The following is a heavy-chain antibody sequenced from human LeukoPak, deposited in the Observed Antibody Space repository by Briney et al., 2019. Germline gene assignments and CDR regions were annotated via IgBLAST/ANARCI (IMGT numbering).Heavy chain of an antibody. J-gene: IGHJ4*02. CDR2: INPNSGGT. V-gene: IGHV1-2*06. Sequence: ASVKVSCKASGYTFTGYYMHWVRQAPGQGLEWMGQINPNSGGTNYAQKFQGRVTMTRDTSISTAYMELSRLRSDDTAVYYCARGQTHYYDSSGYRVDYWGQGTLVTVSS. D-gene: IGHD3-22*01. CDR3: ARGQTHYYDSSGYRVDY. CDR1: GYTFTGYY.